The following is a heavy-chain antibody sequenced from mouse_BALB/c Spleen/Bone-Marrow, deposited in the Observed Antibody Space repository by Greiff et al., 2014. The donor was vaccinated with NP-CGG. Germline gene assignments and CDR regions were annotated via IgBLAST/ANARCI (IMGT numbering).Heavy chain of an antibody. V-gene: IGHV14-3*02. CDR3: AIYCYGSSGFAY. CDR2: IDPANGNT. D-gene: IGHD1-1*01. CDR1: GFNIKDTY. Sequence: DVQLQESGAELVKPGASVKLSCTASGFNIKDTYMHWVKQRPEQGLEWIGRIDPANGNTKYDPEFQGKATITADTSSNTAYLQLSSLTSEDTAVYYCAIYCYGSSGFAYWGQGTLVTVSA. J-gene: IGHJ3*01.